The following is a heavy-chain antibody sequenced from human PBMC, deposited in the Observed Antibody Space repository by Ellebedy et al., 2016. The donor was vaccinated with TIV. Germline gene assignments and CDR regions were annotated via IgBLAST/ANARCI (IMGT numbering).Heavy chain of an antibody. J-gene: IGHJ3*01. CDR2: ISYDGSDI. CDR1: AFTFSSYG. Sequence: PGGSLRLSCAASAFTFSSYGMHWVRQAPGKGLEWVGLISYDGSDIYYADSVKGRFTISRDNSKDTLYLQMNSLRAEDTAIYYCARDPVGVGPAFDVWGQGTMVTVSS. CDR3: ARDPVGVGPAFDV. V-gene: IGHV3-30*03. D-gene: IGHD4-23*01.